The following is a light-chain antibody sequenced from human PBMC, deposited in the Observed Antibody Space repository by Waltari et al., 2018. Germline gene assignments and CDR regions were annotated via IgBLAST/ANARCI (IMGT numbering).Light chain of an antibody. J-gene: IGKJ2*01. CDR1: QTISSY. CDR2: AAS. Sequence: DIQMTQSPSSLSASLGDRVSITCRTSQTISSYLNWYKQKPGKAPNLLIYAASSLQSGVPSRFSGSGSGTDFTLTISSLQAEDVAIYYCQQYYRIPYTFGQETKLEIK. V-gene: IGKV1-39*01. CDR3: QQYYRIPYT.